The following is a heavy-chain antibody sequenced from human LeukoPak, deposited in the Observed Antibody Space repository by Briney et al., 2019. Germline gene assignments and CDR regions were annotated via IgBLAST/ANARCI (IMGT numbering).Heavy chain of an antibody. CDR2: INTDGSTT. CDR1: GFTFSNDW. Sequence: PGGSLRLSCAASGFTFSNDWMHWVRQAPGKGLVWVSRINTDGSTTTYADSVKGRFTISRDNAKNTLYLQMNSLRVEDTAVYYCARGRGGSYHDWGQGTLVTVSS. V-gene: IGHV3-74*01. J-gene: IGHJ4*02. D-gene: IGHD1-26*01. CDR3: ARGRGGSYHD.